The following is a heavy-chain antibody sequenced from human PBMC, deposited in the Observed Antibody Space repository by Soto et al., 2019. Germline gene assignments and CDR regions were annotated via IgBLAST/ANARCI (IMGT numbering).Heavy chain of an antibody. D-gene: IGHD6-19*01. CDR3: ARVASHSGWYLFDY. CDR2: IYYSGST. V-gene: IGHV4-59*01. J-gene: IGHJ4*02. Sequence: PSETLSLTCTVSGGSISSYYWSWIRQPPGKGLEWIGYIYYSGSTNYNPSLKSRVTISVDTSKNQFSLKLSSVTAADTAVYYCARVASHSGWYLFDYWGQGTLVTVSS. CDR1: GGSISSYY.